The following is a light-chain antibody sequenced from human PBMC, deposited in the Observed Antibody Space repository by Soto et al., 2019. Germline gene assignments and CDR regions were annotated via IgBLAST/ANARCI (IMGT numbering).Light chain of an antibody. CDR1: NSHVGTYNY. V-gene: IGLV2-11*01. CDR3: CSYAGSSSFRVL. Sequence: QSALTQPRSVSGSPGQSVTISCTGTNSHVGTYNYVSWYQQHPGKAPKLIIYDVTKRPSGVPDRFSGSKSGNTASLIISGLQAADEAEYYCCCCSYAGSSSFRVLFGGGTKLTVL. J-gene: IGLJ2*01. CDR2: DVT.